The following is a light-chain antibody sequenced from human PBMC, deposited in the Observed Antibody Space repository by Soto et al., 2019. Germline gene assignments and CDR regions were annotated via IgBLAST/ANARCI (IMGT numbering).Light chain of an antibody. V-gene: IGKV1-5*01. J-gene: IGKJ2*01. CDR2: DAS. Sequence: DIQMTQSHSTLSASVGVRVTITCRASQSISSWLAWYQQKPGKAPKLLIYDASSLESGVPSRFSGSGSGTEFTLTISSLQPDDFATYYCQQYNSYSLTFGQGTKVDIK. CDR3: QQYNSYSLT. CDR1: QSISSW.